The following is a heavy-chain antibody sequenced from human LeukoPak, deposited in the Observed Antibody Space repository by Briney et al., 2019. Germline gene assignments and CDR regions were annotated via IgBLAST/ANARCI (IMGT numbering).Heavy chain of an antibody. V-gene: IGHV4-34*01. J-gene: IGHJ4*02. Sequence: SSETLSLTCAVYGGSFSGYYWSWIRQPPGKGLEWIGEINHSGSTNYNPSLKSRVTISVDTSKNQSSLKLSSVTAADTAVYYCARGPPYDYVWGSYMLVTPLPFDYWGQGTLVTVSS. CDR2: INHSGST. CDR1: GGSFSGYY. D-gene: IGHD3-16*01. CDR3: ARGPPYDYVWGSYMLVTPLPFDY.